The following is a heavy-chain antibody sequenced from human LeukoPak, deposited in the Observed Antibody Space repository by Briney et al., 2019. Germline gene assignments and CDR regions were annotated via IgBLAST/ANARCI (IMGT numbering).Heavy chain of an antibody. CDR2: INWNGGST. J-gene: IGHJ3*02. CDR3: ARGPPYYYGSGSSLRGAFDI. CDR1: GFISDDYR. D-gene: IGHD3-10*01. V-gene: IGHV3-20*04. Sequence: WSLRLSCAASGFISDDYRMRSVLQAQGKGLAWVSGINWNGGSTGYADSVKGRFTISRDNAKNSLYLQMNSLRAEDTALYYCARGPPYYYGSGSSLRGAFDIWGQGTMVTVSS.